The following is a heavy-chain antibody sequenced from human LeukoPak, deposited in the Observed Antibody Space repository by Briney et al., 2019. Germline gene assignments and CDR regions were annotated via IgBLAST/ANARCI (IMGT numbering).Heavy chain of an antibody. CDR3: ARATVPAAIGAFDI. Sequence: TSETLSLTCIVSGGSISSGSYYWSWIRQPAGKGLEWIGRIYTSGSTNYNPSLKSRVTISVDTSKNQFSLKLSSVTAADTAVYYCARATVPAAIGAFDIWGQGTMVTVSS. D-gene: IGHD2-2*01. CDR2: IYTSGST. J-gene: IGHJ3*02. V-gene: IGHV4-61*02. CDR1: GGSISSGSYY.